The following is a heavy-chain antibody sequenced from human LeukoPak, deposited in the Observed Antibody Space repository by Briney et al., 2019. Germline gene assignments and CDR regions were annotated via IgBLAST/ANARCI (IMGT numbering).Heavy chain of an antibody. D-gene: IGHD5-18*01. V-gene: IGHV4-59*01. CDR3: ARVPIVDTATPVYYYYGMDV. CDR1: GGSISSYY. J-gene: IGHJ6*02. CDR2: IYYSGST. Sequence: SETLSLTCTVSGGSISSYYWSWIRQPPGKGLEWIGYIYYSGSTNYNPSLKSRVTISVDTSKNQFPLKLSSVTAADTAVYYCARVPIVDTATPVYYYYGMDVWGQGTTVTVSS.